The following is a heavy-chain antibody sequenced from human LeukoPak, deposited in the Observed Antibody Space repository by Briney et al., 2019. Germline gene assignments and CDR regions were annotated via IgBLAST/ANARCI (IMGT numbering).Heavy chain of an antibody. J-gene: IGHJ4*02. CDR3: ARYYCGGDCYQFDY. CDR1: DGSISSYY. D-gene: IGHD2-21*02. Sequence: SETLSLTCTVSDGSISSYYWSWIRQPPGKGLEWIGYIYYSGSTNYNPSLKSRVTISVDTSKNQFSLKLSSVTAADTAVYYCARYYCGGDCYQFDYWGQGTLVTVSS. V-gene: IGHV4-59*01. CDR2: IYYSGST.